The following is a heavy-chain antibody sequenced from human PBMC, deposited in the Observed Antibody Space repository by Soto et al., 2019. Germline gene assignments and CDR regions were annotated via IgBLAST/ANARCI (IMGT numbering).Heavy chain of an antibody. CDR2: VSYDGSNK. D-gene: IGHD2-15*01. CDR1: GFTFSNFP. Sequence: GGSLRLSCAASGFTFSNFPLHWVRQAPGKGLEWVAVVSYDGSNKYYADSVKGRFTISRDNSKNKVYVQMNSLRAEDTALYYCARESGGSHTPFAYWGHGTLVPVSS. J-gene: IGHJ4*01. V-gene: IGHV3-30-3*01. CDR3: ARESGGSHTPFAY.